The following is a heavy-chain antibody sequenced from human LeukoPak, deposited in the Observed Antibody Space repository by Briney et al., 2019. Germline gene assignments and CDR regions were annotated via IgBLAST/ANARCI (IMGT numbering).Heavy chain of an antibody. V-gene: IGHV1-18*01. Sequence: ASVKVSCKASGYTFTSYGISWVRQAPGQGLEWMGWISAYNGNTNYAQKLQGRVTMTTDTSTSTAYMELRSLRSDDTAVYYCARYYDILTGYSTHDYWGQGTLVTVSS. CDR3: ARYYDILTGYSTHDY. D-gene: IGHD3-9*01. CDR1: GYTFTSYG. CDR2: ISAYNGNT. J-gene: IGHJ4*02.